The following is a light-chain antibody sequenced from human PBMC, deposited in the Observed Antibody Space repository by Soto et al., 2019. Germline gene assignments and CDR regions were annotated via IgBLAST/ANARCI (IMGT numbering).Light chain of an antibody. CDR2: GAS. Sequence: EIVMTQSPATLSVSPGERATLSCRASQSVSSNLAWYQQKPGQAPRLLIYGASTRATGIPARFSGSGSGTEFILTIISLQSEDSAVYYCQQYSNRPAWTFGQGTKVEIK. J-gene: IGKJ1*01. V-gene: IGKV3-15*01. CDR1: QSVSSN. CDR3: QQYSNRPAWT.